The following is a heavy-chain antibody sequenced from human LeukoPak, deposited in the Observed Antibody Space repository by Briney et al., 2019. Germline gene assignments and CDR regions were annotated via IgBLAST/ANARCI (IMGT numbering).Heavy chain of an antibody. J-gene: IGHJ3*02. Sequence: SVMVSCKASGGTFSSYTISWVRQAPGQGLEWMGRIIPILGIANYAQKFQGRVTITADKSTSTAYMELSSLRSEDTAVYYCARDLNGGTDAFDIWGQGTMVTVSS. V-gene: IGHV1-69*04. D-gene: IGHD4-23*01. CDR1: GGTFSSYT. CDR3: ARDLNGGTDAFDI. CDR2: IIPILGIA.